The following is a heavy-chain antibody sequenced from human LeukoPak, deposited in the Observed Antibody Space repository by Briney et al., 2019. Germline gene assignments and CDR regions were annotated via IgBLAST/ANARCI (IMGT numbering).Heavy chain of an antibody. CDR3: ARDYASDY. J-gene: IGHJ4*02. D-gene: IGHD3-10*01. CDR1: GFTFSRYE. Sequence: GGSLRLSCAASGFTFSRYEMNWVRQAPGKGLEWVSYISRSGDTIYFADSVKGRFTISRDNAENSLYLQMSSLRAEDTAVYYCARDYASDYWGQGTLVTVSS. CDR2: ISRSGDTI. V-gene: IGHV3-48*03.